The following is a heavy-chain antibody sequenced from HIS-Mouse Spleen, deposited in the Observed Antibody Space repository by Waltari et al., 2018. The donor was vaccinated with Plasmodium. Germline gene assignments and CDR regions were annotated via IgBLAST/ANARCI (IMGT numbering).Heavy chain of an antibody. CDR3: ATPRVGGSYFDY. Sequence: EVQLVESGGGLVQPGGSLRLSCAASGFPVSSHNMSWVRQAPGKGLEWVSVIYSGGSTYYADSVKGRFTISRDNSKNTLYLQMNSLRAEDTAVYYCATPRVGGSYFDYWGQGTLVTVSS. V-gene: IGHV3-66*01. CDR2: IYSGGST. CDR1: GFPVSSHN. J-gene: IGHJ4*02. D-gene: IGHD1-26*01.